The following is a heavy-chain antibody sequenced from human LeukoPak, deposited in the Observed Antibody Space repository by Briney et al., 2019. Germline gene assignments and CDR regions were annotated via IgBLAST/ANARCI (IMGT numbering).Heavy chain of an antibody. CDR1: GFTFSSYG. Sequence: QAGGSLRLSCAASGFTFSSYGMHWVRQAPGKGLEWVAFISYDGSNKYYADSVKGRFTISRDNAKNSLYLQMNSLRAEDTAVYYCARRRYSGSSQHFDYWGQGTLVTVSS. J-gene: IGHJ4*02. CDR2: ISYDGSNK. D-gene: IGHD1-26*01. CDR3: ARRRYSGSSQHFDY. V-gene: IGHV3-33*05.